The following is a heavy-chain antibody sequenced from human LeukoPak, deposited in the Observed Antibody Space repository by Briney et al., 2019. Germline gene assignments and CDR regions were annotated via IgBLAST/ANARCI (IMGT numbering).Heavy chain of an antibody. J-gene: IGHJ4*02. CDR3: ASSPSIAAAGTFYY. V-gene: IGHV7-4-1*02. D-gene: IGHD6-13*01. Sequence: GASVKVSCKASGYTFTSYAMNWVRQAPGQGLEWMGWINTNTGNPTYAQGFTGRFVFSLDTSVSTACLQISSLKAEDTAVYYCASSPSIAAAGTFYYWGQGTLVTVSS. CDR2: INTNTGNP. CDR1: GYTFTSYA.